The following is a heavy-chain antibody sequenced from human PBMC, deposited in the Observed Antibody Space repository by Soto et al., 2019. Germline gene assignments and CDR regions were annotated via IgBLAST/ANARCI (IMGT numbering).Heavy chain of an antibody. CDR3: AKGRGYSGYTFDY. CDR1: GFTFDDYA. Sequence: PGGSLRLSCAASGFTFDDYAMHWVRQAPGKGLEWVSGISWNSGSIGYADSVKGRFTISRDNAKNSLYLQMNSLRAEDTALYYCAKGRGYSGYTFDYWGQGNLVTVS. D-gene: IGHD5-12*01. J-gene: IGHJ4*02. CDR2: ISWNSGSI. V-gene: IGHV3-9*01.